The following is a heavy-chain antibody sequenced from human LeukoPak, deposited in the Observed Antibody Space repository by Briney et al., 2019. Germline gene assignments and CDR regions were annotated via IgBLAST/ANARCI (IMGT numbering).Heavy chain of an antibody. CDR1: GGSFSGYY. D-gene: IGHD6-13*01. Sequence: SETLSLTCAVYGGSFSGYYWSWIRQPPGKGLEWIGEINHSGSTNYNPSLKSRVTISVDTSKNQFSLKLSSATAADTAVYYCAREGIAATTDYWGQGTLVTVSS. CDR2: INHSGST. CDR3: AREGIAATTDY. V-gene: IGHV4-34*01. J-gene: IGHJ4*02.